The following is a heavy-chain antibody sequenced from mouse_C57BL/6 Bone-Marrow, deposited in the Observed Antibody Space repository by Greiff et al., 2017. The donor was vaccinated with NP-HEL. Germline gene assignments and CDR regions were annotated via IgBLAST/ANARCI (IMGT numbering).Heavy chain of an antibody. D-gene: IGHD4-1*01. CDR3: ARSELTGHAMDY. V-gene: IGHV1-64*01. CDR1: GYTFTSYW. Sequence: QVQLQQSGAELVKPGASVKLSCKASGYTFTSYWMHWVKQRPGQGLEWIGMIHPNSGSTNYNEKFKSKATLTVDKSSSTAYMQLSSLTSEDSAVYYCARSELTGHAMDYWGQGTSVTVSS. J-gene: IGHJ4*01. CDR2: IHPNSGST.